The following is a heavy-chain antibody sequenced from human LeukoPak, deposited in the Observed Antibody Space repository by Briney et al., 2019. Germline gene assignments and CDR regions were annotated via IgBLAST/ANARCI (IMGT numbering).Heavy chain of an antibody. V-gene: IGHV3-21*01. D-gene: IGHD3-9*01. CDR1: GFSFSSYS. J-gene: IGHJ3*02. Sequence: PGGSLRLSCAASGFSFSSYSMNWVRQAPGKGLEWVSSVSSSSRYIFYTDSVKGRFTISRDNAKNSLYLQMNSLRAEDTAVYYCARDGRIDWAPDAFDIWGQGTMVTVSS. CDR2: VSSSSRYI. CDR3: ARDGRIDWAPDAFDI.